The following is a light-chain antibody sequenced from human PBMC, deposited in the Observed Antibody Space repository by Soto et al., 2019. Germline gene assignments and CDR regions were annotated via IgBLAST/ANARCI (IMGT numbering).Light chain of an antibody. CDR2: LKGSGSY. Sequence: QLVLAQSSSASASLGSSVKLTCTLSSGHSTYIIAWHQQQPGKAPRYLMNLKGSGSYNKGSGVPDRFSGSSSGADRYLTISNLQFEDEADYYCETWDTNTRVFGTGTKLTVL. CDR1: SGHSTYI. J-gene: IGLJ1*01. CDR3: ETWDTNTRV. V-gene: IGLV4-60*02.